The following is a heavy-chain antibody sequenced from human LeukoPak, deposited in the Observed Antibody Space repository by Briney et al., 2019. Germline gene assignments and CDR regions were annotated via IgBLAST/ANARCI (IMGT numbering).Heavy chain of an antibody. CDR1: GFTFSDYG. Sequence: PGGSLRLSCAASGFTFSDYGMHWVRQAPGKGLEWVTFIRYDGSNKYYADSVKGRFTISRDNSKNMLYLQTNSLRAEDTALYYCAKGYHNSWYSDYMDVWGKGTTVTVSS. D-gene: IGHD6-13*01. J-gene: IGHJ6*03. V-gene: IGHV3-30*02. CDR3: AKGYHNSWYSDYMDV. CDR2: IRYDGSNK.